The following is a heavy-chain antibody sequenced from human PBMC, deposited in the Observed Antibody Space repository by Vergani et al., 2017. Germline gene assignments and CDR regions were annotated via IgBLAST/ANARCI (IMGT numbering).Heavy chain of an antibody. CDR3: ARLEVGGIAVAGTNGFDP. CDR1: GGSISSSSYY. D-gene: IGHD6-19*01. CDR2: IYYSGST. Sequence: QLQLQESGPGLVKPSETLSLTCTVSGGSISSSSYYWGWIRQPPGKGLEWIGSIYYSGSTYYNPSLKSRVTISVDTSKNQFSLKLSSVTAADTAVYYCARLEVGGIAVAGTNGFDPWGQGTLVTVSS. J-gene: IGHJ5*02. V-gene: IGHV4-39*01.